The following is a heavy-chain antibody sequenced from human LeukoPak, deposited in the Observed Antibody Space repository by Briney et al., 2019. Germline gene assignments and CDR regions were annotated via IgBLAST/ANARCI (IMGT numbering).Heavy chain of an antibody. CDR2: ISSSGSTI. CDR1: GLTFSSYE. D-gene: IGHD2-15*01. Sequence: PGGSLRLSCAASGLTFSSYEMNWVRQAPGKGLEWVSYISSSGSTIYYADSVKGRFTISRDNAKNSLYLQMNSLRADDTAVYYCARSSCSGGRCWGMDVWGKGTTVTVPS. J-gene: IGHJ6*04. V-gene: IGHV3-48*03. CDR3: ARSSCSGGRCWGMDV.